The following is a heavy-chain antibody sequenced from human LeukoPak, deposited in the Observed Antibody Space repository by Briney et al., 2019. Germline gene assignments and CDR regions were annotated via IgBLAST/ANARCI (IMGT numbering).Heavy chain of an antibody. D-gene: IGHD2-15*01. J-gene: IGHJ6*03. Sequence: GASVKVSCKASGYTFNGHYLHWVRQAPGQGLEWMGWINPNSGATNFAQRFKGRVSLTRDMAISTAYMELSSLRSDDTAVYYCARLGRGYYMDVWGKGTTVTV. CDR3: ARLGRGYYMDV. CDR2: INPNSGAT. CDR1: GYTFNGHY. V-gene: IGHV1-2*02.